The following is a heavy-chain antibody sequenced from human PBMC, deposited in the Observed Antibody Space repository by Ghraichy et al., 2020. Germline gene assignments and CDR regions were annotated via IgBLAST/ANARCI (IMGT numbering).Heavy chain of an antibody. V-gene: IGHV3-30*03. CDR3: ASGDSLLEY. CDR2: ISYDGRSK. D-gene: IGHD6-13*01. CDR1: GFTLSNYG. Sequence: AGSLRLSCAGSGFTLSNYGIQWVRQAPGKGLEWVAIISYDGRSKSCADSVKGRCTISRDNSKNTVYLQMDSLRAEDTAVYYCASGDSLLEYWGQGTLVTVSS. J-gene: IGHJ4*02.